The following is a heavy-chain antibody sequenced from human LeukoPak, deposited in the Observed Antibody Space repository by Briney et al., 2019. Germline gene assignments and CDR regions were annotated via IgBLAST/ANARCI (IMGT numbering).Heavy chain of an antibody. V-gene: IGHV4-59*08. J-gene: IGHJ3*02. Sequence: SETLSLTCTVSGGSISSYYWSWIRQPPGKGLEWIGYIYYSGSTNYNPSLKSRVTISVDTSKNQYSLKLSSVTAADTAVYYCARALNYDILTGYYWVFDIWGQGTMVTVSS. CDR2: IYYSGST. CDR3: ARALNYDILTGYYWVFDI. D-gene: IGHD3-9*01. CDR1: GGSISSYY.